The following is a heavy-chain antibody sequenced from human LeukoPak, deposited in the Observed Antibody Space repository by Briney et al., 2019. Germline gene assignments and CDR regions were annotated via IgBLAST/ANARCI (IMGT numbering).Heavy chain of an antibody. V-gene: IGHV3-11*04. CDR1: GFPFSVYY. CDR3: ARKDFSSGSFNY. CDR2: IGLSGYPL. D-gene: IGHD3-22*01. Sequence: MPGRSLRLSCAVSGFPFSVYYTSWIRQAPGKGLEWISYIGLSGYPLDYAASVKGRFTISRDNAKNSLYLEMNSLTAEDTAVYYCARKDFSSGSFNYWGQGTLVTVSS. J-gene: IGHJ4*02.